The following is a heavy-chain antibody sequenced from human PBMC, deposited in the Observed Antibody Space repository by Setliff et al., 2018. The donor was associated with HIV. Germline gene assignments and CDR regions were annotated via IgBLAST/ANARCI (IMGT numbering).Heavy chain of an antibody. Sequence: ATVKVSCKTSGYAFTSYGITWVRQAPGQGLEWMGWISAYNGNTDYAQKFQDRVAMTTDTSTSTAYMELRSLRSDDTALYYCARKYYDILTGYYAADYWGQGTLVTVSS. CDR3: ARKYYDILTGYYAADY. CDR2: ISAYNGNT. D-gene: IGHD3-9*01. V-gene: IGHV1-18*01. J-gene: IGHJ4*02. CDR1: GYAFTSYG.